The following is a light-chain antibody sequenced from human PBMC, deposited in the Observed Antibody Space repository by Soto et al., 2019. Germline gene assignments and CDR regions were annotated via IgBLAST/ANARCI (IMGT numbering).Light chain of an antibody. V-gene: IGKV3-11*01. J-gene: IGKJ4*01. CDR2: AAS. CDR1: QSVSSY. CDR3: QKRRNWPAT. Sequence: EIVLTQSPATLSLSPGERATLSCRASQSVSSYLAWYQQKPGQAPSLLIYAASNRATGIPVRFSGSGSGTAFPLPIPSLEPEDFAVYYCQKRRNWPATFGGGTKVKIK.